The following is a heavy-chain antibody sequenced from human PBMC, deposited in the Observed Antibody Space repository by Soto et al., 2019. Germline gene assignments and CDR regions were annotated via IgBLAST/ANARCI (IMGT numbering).Heavy chain of an antibody. CDR1: GFTFSIYE. J-gene: IGHJ6*02. Sequence: PGESLKISCAASGFTFSIYEMNWVRQAPGKGLEWVSYISSSGSTIYYADSVKGRFTISRDNAKNSLYLQMNSLRAEDTAVYYCASSPADYGDRYYYGMDVWGQGTTVTVSS. CDR3: ASSPADYGDRYYYGMDV. D-gene: IGHD4-17*01. CDR2: ISSSGSTI. V-gene: IGHV3-48*03.